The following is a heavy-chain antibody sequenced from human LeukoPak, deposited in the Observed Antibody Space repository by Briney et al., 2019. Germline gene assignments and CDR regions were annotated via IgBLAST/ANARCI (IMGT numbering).Heavy chain of an antibody. V-gene: IGHV3-66*01. CDR1: GFAVSGNY. D-gene: IGHD6-19*01. J-gene: IGHJ4*02. CDR3: ARDSTTGWRHDY. Sequence: GGSLRLSCAASGFAVSGNYISWVRQAPGKGLEWVSVIYSGGNTYYADSVKGRSTISRDNSKNTLYLEMNSLRAEDTAVYYCARDSTTGWRHDYWGQGTLVTVSS. CDR2: IYSGGNT.